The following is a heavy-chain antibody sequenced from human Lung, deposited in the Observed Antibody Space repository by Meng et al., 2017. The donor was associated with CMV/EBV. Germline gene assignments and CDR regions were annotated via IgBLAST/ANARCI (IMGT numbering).Heavy chain of an antibody. CDR1: GGSISSSNW. CDR2: IYHSGST. V-gene: IGHV4-4*02. J-gene: IGHJ4*02. CDR3: ASFPPPGKQWLVTDY. Sequence: HVQRQESGPGRVKPSGTLSLTCAVSGGSISSSNWWSWVRQPPGKGLEWIGEIYHSGSTNYNPSLKSRVTISVDKSKNQFSLKLSSVTAADTAVYYCASFPPPGKQWLVTDYWGQGTLVTVSS. D-gene: IGHD6-19*01.